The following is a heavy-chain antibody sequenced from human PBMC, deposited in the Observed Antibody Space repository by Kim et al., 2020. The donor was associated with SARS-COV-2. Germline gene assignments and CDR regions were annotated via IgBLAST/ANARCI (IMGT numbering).Heavy chain of an antibody. V-gene: IGHV3-23*03. CDR3: AKTPLDYDILTGYYHYFDY. J-gene: IGHJ4*02. D-gene: IGHD3-9*01. Sequence: GRFTSSRDNSTNTLYLQMNRLRAEDTAVYYCAKTPLDYDILTGYYHYFDYWGQGTLVTVSS.